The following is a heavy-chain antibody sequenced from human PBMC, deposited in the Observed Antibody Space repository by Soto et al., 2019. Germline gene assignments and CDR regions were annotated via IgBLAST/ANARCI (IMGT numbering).Heavy chain of an antibody. V-gene: IGHV1-69*08. CDR1: GGPYXKYS. J-gene: IGHJ4*02. D-gene: IGHD3-22*01. CDR3: AXSLLXDDYDSDGLDN. Sequence: QVQLVQSGTEVKKPGXSXTXXXXASGGPYXKYSISWVRQAPGQGLEWVGRIIPIFDTTNYAQKFQGRATITADKSTSTVYMDLSSLRSEDTAVYYCAXSLLXDDYDSDGLDNWGQGTLVTVSS. CDR2: IIPIFDTT.